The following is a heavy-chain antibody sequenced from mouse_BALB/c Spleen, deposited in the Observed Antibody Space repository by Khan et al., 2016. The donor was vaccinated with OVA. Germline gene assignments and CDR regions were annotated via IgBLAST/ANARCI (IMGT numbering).Heavy chain of an antibody. CDR3: ARDRIDY. CDR1: GYTFTSYW. CDR2: INPTSGYT. Sequence: VELVESGAELAKPGASVKMSCTASGYTFTSYWMHWIQQRPGQGLEWIGYINPTSGYTDYNQKFKDKATLTADKSSSTAYMQLSSLTSDDSAVYYCARDRIDYWGQGTALTVSS. V-gene: IGHV1-7*01. J-gene: IGHJ2*01.